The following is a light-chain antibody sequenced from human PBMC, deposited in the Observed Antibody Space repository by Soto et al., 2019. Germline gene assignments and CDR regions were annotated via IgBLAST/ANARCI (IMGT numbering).Light chain of an antibody. Sequence: EIVLTQSPGTLSLSPGERATLSCRASQTVSNNYLAWYQQKHGQAPRLLIYGASSSVTGIPDRFSGSGSGTDFTLTISRLEPEDFAVYYCQQYGSSPRTFGQGTKVE. CDR1: QTVSNNY. J-gene: IGKJ1*01. V-gene: IGKV3-20*01. CDR3: QQYGSSPRT. CDR2: GAS.